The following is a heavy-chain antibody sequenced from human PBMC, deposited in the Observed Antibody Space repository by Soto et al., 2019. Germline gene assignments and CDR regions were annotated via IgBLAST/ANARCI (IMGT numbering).Heavy chain of an antibody. CDR1: GASITSFY. Sequence: QVQLQESGPGLVKPSETLSLTCTVSGASITSFYWSWIRQPPGKGLEWIGHIYHSGTTNYNPSLKSRVTISVDTSKNEFSLTLRSVTAADTAVYYCARREIAFDFWGQGTLVTVSA. CDR2: IYHSGTT. J-gene: IGHJ4*02. D-gene: IGHD6-13*01. CDR3: ARREIAFDF. V-gene: IGHV4-59*08.